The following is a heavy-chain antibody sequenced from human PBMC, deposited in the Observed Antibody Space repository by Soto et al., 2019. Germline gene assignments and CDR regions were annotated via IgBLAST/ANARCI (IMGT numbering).Heavy chain of an antibody. CDR1: GFTFSSYD. V-gene: IGHV3-64*01. Sequence: EVQLAESGGGMVQPGGSLRLSCVASGFTFSSYDMHWVRQAPGKGLEYVSSISSNGGTTYYGNSVKGRFTISRDNSKNTLYLHMGSLRAEDMAVYYCVRRVSGNYDYWGQGTLVIVSS. CDR2: ISSNGGTT. CDR3: VRRVSGNYDY. J-gene: IGHJ4*02. D-gene: IGHD1-7*01.